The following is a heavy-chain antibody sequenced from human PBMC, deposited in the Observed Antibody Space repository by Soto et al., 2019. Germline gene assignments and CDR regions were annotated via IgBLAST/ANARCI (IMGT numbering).Heavy chain of an antibody. D-gene: IGHD2-2*01. CDR1: GYPFPSFE. J-gene: IGHJ4*02. CDR2: ISNAGSGNT. V-gene: IGHV1-3*01. CDR3: ARESNHYQDFFQN. Sequence: ASVKVSCKTSGYPFPSFEVHRIRQAPGQRPEWMGGISNAGSGNTKYSQKFQDRLTITGDKRATTVYMALSSLTSEDTATYYCARESNHYQDFFQNWGQGTQVTVSS.